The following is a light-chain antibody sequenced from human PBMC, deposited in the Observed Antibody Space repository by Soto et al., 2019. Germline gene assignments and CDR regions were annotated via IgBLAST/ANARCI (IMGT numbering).Light chain of an antibody. J-gene: IGKJ3*01. CDR3: QQYNNWPPFT. CDR1: QSVSSN. CDR2: GAS. Sequence: EIVMTQSPATLSVSPGERATLTCRASQSVSSNLAWYQQKPGQAPRLLIYGASTRATGIPARFSGSGSGTEFTLTISRLQSEDFAVYYCQQYNNWPPFTFGPGNKVDIK. V-gene: IGKV3-15*01.